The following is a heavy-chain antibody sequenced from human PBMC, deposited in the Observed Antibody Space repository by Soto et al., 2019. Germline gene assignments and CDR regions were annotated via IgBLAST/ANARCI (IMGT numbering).Heavy chain of an antibody. CDR2: IGNVDET. Sequence: EIQLLESGGGLVQPGGSLRLSCAASGLTFNIFAMTWVRQPPGKGLEWVSSIGNVDETYYADSVKGRFTISRDNSKNTLFLQMNTLRAEDTAIYYCAKDRQDHNSVWDPFDIWGQGAMVTVSS. J-gene: IGHJ3*02. CDR1: GLTFNIFA. D-gene: IGHD1-20*01. V-gene: IGHV3-23*01. CDR3: AKDRQDHNSVWDPFDI.